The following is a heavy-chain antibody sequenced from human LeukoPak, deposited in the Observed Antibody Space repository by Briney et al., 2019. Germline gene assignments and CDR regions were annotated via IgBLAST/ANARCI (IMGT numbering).Heavy chain of an antibody. J-gene: IGHJ5*02. CDR2: SSSSRSTI. Sequence: PGGALRLSCSASGFTFRDYHMNWVRQAPGKGLEWIAYSSSSRSTIYYADSVKGRFTISRDNAKNSLYLQMNSLRAEDTAVYYCARDISTSWGQGTLVTVSS. D-gene: IGHD2/OR15-2a*01. V-gene: IGHV3-48*01. CDR1: GFTFRDYH. CDR3: ARDISTS.